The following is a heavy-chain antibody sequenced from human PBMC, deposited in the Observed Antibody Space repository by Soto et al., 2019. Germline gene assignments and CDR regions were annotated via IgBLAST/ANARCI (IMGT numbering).Heavy chain of an antibody. CDR1: GFTFFTSA. CDR2: IVVSSGNT. CDR3: AADPYCGGDCYFDY. J-gene: IGHJ4*02. Sequence: ASVKVSCKASGFTFFTSAVQWVRQARGQGLEWLGWIVVSSGNTDYAQKFQERVTITRDMSTNTAYMELTSLRSEDTAVYYCAADPYCGGDCYFDYWGQGTVVTVSS. D-gene: IGHD2-21*02. V-gene: IGHV1-58*01.